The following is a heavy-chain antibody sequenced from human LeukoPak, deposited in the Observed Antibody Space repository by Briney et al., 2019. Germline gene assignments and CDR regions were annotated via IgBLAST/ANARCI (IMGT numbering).Heavy chain of an antibody. CDR2: MNTVGSTI. V-gene: IGHV3-74*01. J-gene: IGHJ5*02. Sequence: PGRSLSPSCAASGLIFSNYWMRCARQAPRDELVWYSRMNTVGSTINYAVYVEGRLPISRDDAETALYLQMSSLTTEDRAVYYCATAGKYRFDNWGEGILVTVSS. D-gene: IGHD6-19*01. CDR1: GLIFSNYW. CDR3: ATAGKYRFDN.